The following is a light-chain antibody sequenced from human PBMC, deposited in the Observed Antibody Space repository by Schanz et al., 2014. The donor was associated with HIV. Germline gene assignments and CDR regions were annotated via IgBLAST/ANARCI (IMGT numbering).Light chain of an antibody. J-gene: IGKJ1*01. CDR3: QHYGSSKWT. V-gene: IGKV3-20*01. Sequence: EIVLTQSPGTLSLSPGERATLSCRASQSVSSTHVAWYQQKPGQAPRLLIYGASTRVTGIPARFSGSGSGADFTLTISRLEPEDFAVYYCQHYGSSKWTFGQGTKVEIK. CDR2: GAS. CDR1: QSVSSTH.